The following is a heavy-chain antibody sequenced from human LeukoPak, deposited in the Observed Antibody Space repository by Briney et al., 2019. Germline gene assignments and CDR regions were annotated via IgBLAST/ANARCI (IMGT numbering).Heavy chain of an antibody. J-gene: IGHJ4*02. CDR2: ISGSGGST. Sequence: GGSLRLSCAASGFTFSSYAMSWVRQAPGKGLEWVSAISGSGGSTYYADSVKGRFTISRDNSKNTLYLQMNSLRAKDTAVYYCARRYFDWSTYYFDYWGQGTLVTVSS. D-gene: IGHD3-9*01. CDR1: GFTFSSYA. V-gene: IGHV3-23*01. CDR3: ARRYFDWSTYYFDY.